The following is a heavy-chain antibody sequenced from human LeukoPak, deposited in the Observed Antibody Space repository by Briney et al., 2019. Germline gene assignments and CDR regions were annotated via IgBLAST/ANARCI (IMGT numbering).Heavy chain of an antibody. CDR2: ISGSGDST. CDR1: GFTFSSYA. Sequence: GGSLRLSCAASGFTFSSYAMNWVRQAPGKGLEWVSSISGSGDSTYYADSVKGRFTISRDNSKNTLYLQMNSLRAEDTAVYYCARSIQLWEPFDYWGQGTLVTVSS. V-gene: IGHV3-23*01. D-gene: IGHD5-18*01. J-gene: IGHJ4*02. CDR3: ARSIQLWEPFDY.